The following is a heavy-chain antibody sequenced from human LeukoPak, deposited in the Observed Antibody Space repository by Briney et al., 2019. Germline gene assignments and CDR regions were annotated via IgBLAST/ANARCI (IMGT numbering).Heavy chain of an antibody. Sequence: GASVKVSCRASAYTFTDYYIHWVRQAPGQGPEWMGRINPNTGDTNFAQEFQGRVTMTRDMSISTAFMDLSSLRSDDTAVYYCARYHYVLDYWGQGTLVTVSS. CDR1: AYTFTDYY. V-gene: IGHV1-2*06. D-gene: IGHD4-17*01. CDR3: ARYHYVLDY. CDR2: INPNTGDT. J-gene: IGHJ4*02.